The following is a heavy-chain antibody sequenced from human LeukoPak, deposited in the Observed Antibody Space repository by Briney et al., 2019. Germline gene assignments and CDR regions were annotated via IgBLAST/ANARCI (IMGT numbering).Heavy chain of an antibody. CDR2: ISANGRST. Sequence: GGSLRLSCAASGFTVSSYSMHWVRQAPGQGLDFVSAISANGRSTHYASSVKGRFTISRDNSKNTLYLQMGSLRAEDTAIYYCAKNGDRGAYCTGGTCYPYFYYYMDVWGKGTTVTI. D-gene: IGHD2-15*01. CDR1: GFTVSSYS. J-gene: IGHJ6*03. CDR3: AKNGDRGAYCTGGTCYPYFYYYMDV. V-gene: IGHV3-64*01.